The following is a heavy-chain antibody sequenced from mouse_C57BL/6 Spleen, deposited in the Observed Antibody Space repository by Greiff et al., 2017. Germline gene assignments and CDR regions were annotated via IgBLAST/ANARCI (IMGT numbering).Heavy chain of an antibody. V-gene: IGHV1-53*01. CDR3: ARSDYYGSRTGYFDY. D-gene: IGHD1-1*01. J-gene: IGHJ2*01. Sequence: QVQLQQSGTELVKPGASVKLSCKASGYTFTSYWMHWVKQRPGQGLEWIGNINPSNGGTNYNEKFKSKATLTVDKSSSTAYMQLSSLTSEDSAVYYWARSDYYGSRTGYFDYWGQGTTRTVSS. CDR1: GYTFTSYW. CDR2: INPSNGGT.